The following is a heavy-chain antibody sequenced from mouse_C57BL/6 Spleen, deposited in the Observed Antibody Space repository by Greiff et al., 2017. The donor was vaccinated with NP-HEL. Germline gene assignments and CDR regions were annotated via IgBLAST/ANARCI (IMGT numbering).Heavy chain of an antibody. CDR3: ARVLRYYFDY. D-gene: IGHD1-1*01. CDR2: IDPSDSYT. J-gene: IGHJ2*01. V-gene: IGHV1-59*01. Sequence: QVQLKQPGAELVRPGTSVKLSCKASGYTFTSYWMHWVKQRPGQGLEWIGVIDPSDSYTNYNQKFKGKATLTVDTSSSTAYMQLSSLTSEDSAVYYCARVLRYYFDYWGQGTTLTVSS. CDR1: GYTFTSYW.